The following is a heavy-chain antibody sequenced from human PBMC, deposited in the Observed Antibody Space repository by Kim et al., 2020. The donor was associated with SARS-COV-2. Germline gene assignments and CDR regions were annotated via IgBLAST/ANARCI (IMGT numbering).Heavy chain of an antibody. J-gene: IGHJ4*02. D-gene: IGHD5-12*01. V-gene: IGHV5-51*01. CDR3: ARGDGYNPDY. CDR2: T. Sequence: TRYSPSFQGQVTISADKSISTAYLQWSSLKASDTAMYYCARGDGYNPDYWGQGTLVTVSS.